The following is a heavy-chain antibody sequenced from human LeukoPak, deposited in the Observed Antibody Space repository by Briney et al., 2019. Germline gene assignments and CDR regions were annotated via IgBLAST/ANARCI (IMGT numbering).Heavy chain of an antibody. D-gene: IGHD3-16*01. Sequence: GGSLRLSCVASGFPFDRYWMSWVRQAPGKGLEWVANIKHDGSEKNFVDSVKGRFTISRDNAENSLFLQMNSLRADDTAVYFCARQPIYEAYFDFWGQGPLVTVSS. CDR2: IKHDGSEK. J-gene: IGHJ4*02. CDR1: GFPFDRYW. V-gene: IGHV3-7*01. CDR3: ARQPIYEAYFDF.